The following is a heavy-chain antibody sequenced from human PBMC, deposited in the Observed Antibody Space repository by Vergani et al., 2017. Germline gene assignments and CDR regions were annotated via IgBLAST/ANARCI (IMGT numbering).Heavy chain of an antibody. D-gene: IGHD3-3*01. CDR2: IIPILGIA. J-gene: IGHJ4*02. CDR3: ARRRITIFGVVSNEGYYFDY. Sequence: QVQLVQSGAEVKKPGSSVKVSCKASGGTFSSYTISWVRQAPGQGLEWMGRIIPILGIANYAQKFQGRVTITADESTSTAYMELSSLRSEDTAVYYCARRRITIFGVVSNEGYYFDYWGQGTLVTVSS. V-gene: IGHV1-69*02. CDR1: GGTFSSYT.